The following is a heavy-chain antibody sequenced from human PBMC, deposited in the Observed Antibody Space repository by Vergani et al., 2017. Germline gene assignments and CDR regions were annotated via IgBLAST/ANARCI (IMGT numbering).Heavy chain of an antibody. CDR2: IYPGDSDT. J-gene: IGHJ6*02. Sequence: EVQLVQSGAEVKKPGESLKISCKGSGYSFTSYWIGWVRQMPGKGLEWMGIIYPGDSDTRYSPSFQGQVTISADKSLSTAYLQWSSLKASDTAMYYCARLPKPNNRPTNYYGMDVWGQGTTVTVSS. CDR3: ARLPKPNNRPTNYYGMDV. D-gene: IGHD1-14*01. CDR1: GYSFTSYW. V-gene: IGHV5-51*03.